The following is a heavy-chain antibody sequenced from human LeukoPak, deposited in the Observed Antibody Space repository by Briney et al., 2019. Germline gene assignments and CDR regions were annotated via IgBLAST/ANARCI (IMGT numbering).Heavy chain of an antibody. V-gene: IGHV4-59*12. D-gene: IGHD2-15*01. CDR2: IYHSGST. Sequence: SETLSLTCTVSGGSISTYYWSWIRQPPGKGLEWIGEIYHSGSTNYNPSFKSRVTISVDKSKNQFSLKLSSVTAADTAVYYCARGVGYCSGGSCYGSFYYYYGMDVWGQGTTVTVSS. CDR1: GGSISTYY. J-gene: IGHJ6*02. CDR3: ARGVGYCSGGSCYGSFYYYYGMDV.